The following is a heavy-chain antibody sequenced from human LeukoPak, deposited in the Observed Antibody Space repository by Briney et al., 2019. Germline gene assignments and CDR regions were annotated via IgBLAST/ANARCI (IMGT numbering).Heavy chain of an antibody. CDR2: IYTSGST. CDR3: ATNTYGAAYMDV. J-gene: IGHJ6*03. CDR1: GGSISSGSYY. V-gene: IGHV4-61*02. Sequence: SETLSLTCTVSGGSISSGSYYWSWIRQPAGKGLEWIGRIYTSGSTNYNPSLKSRVTISVDTSKNQFSLKLSSVTAADTAVYYCATNTYGAAYMDVWGKGTTVTISS. D-gene: IGHD4/OR15-4a*01.